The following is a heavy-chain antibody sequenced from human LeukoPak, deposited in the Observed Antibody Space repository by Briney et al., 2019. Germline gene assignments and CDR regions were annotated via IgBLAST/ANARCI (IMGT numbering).Heavy chain of an antibody. D-gene: IGHD2-2*02. Sequence: SETLSLTCTVPGGSISSGGYYWSWIRQHPGKGLEWIGYIYYSGSTYYNPSLKSRVTISVDTSKNQFSLKLSSVTAADTAVYYCARGSGGYCSSTSCYTGDYYYYYMDVWRKGTTVTVS. J-gene: IGHJ6*03. V-gene: IGHV4-31*03. CDR2: IYYSGST. CDR3: ARGSGGYCSSTSCYTGDYYYYYMDV. CDR1: GGSISSGGYY.